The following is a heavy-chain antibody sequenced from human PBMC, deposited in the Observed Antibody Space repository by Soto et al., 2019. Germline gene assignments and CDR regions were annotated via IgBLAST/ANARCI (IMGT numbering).Heavy chain of an antibody. J-gene: IGHJ4*02. Sequence: QVQLQESGPGLVKPSQTLSLTCTVSGGSISSGGYYWSWIRQHPGKGLEWIGYIYYSGSTYYNPSLKSTVTISVDPSKNQFSLKLSSVAAADTAVYYCARTSGSYPYSFDSCGQGTLVTVSS. V-gene: IGHV4-31*01. CDR1: GGSISSGGYY. CDR3: ARTSGSYPYSFDS. CDR2: IYYSGST. D-gene: IGHD3-10*01.